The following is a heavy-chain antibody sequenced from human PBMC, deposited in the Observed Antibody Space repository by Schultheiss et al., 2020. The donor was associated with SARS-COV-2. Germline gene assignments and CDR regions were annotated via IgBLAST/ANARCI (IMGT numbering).Heavy chain of an antibody. Sequence: GGSLRLSCAASGFTFSSYAMHWVRQAPGKGLEWVAVISYDGSNKYYADSVKGRFTISRDNSKNTLYLQMNSLRAEDTAVYYCATSNRVGATARPFDYWCQGTLITVAS. CDR2: ISYDGSNK. D-gene: IGHD1-26*01. CDR3: ATSNRVGATARPFDY. J-gene: IGHJ4*02. CDR1: GFTFSSYA. V-gene: IGHV3-30-3*01.